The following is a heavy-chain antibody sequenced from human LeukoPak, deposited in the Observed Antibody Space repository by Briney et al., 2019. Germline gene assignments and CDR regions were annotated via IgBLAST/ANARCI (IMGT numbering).Heavy chain of an antibody. Sequence: SETLSLTCTVSGGSISSSSYYWGWIRQPPGKGLEWIGSIYYSGSTYYNPSLKSRVTIPVDTSKNQFSLKLSSVTAADTAVYYCARGRQWEMATISDYWGQGTLVTVSS. CDR2: IYYSGST. CDR3: ARGRQWEMATISDY. CDR1: GGSISSSSYY. J-gene: IGHJ4*02. V-gene: IGHV4-39*01. D-gene: IGHD5-24*01.